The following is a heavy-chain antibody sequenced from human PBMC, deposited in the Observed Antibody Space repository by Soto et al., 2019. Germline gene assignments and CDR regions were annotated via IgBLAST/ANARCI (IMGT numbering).Heavy chain of an antibody. D-gene: IGHD3-16*01. Sequence: SETLSLTCAVYGGSFSGYYWSWIRQPPGKGLEWIGEINHSGSTNYNPSLKSRVTISVDTSKNQFSLKLSSVTAADTAAYYCARGGGTRKTFDYWGQGTLVTVSS. CDR2: INHSGST. V-gene: IGHV4-34*01. J-gene: IGHJ4*02. CDR3: ARGGGTRKTFDY. CDR1: GGSFSGYY.